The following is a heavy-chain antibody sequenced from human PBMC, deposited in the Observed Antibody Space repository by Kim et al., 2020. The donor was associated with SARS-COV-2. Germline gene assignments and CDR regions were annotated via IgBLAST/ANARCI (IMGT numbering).Heavy chain of an antibody. CDR3: ARGGWYSSSRGLHYGDV. CDR1: GGTFSSYA. Sequence: SGKVSCKASGGTFSSYAISWVRQAPGQGLEWRGGIIPIVGTANYAQKFQGRVTITADEATSTAYMELSSLRSEDTAVYYCARGGWYSSSRGLHYGDVWGQGTTVTVSS. CDR2: IIPIVGTA. J-gene: IGHJ6*02. D-gene: IGHD6-13*01. V-gene: IGHV1-69*13.